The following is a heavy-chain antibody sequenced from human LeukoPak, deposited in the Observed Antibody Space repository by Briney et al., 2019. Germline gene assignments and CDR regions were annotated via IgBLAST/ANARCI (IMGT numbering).Heavy chain of an antibody. J-gene: IGHJ4*02. Sequence: PGGSLRLSCAASGFTFGGSAMHWVRQAPGKGLEWVSFISTTSSTIYYADSVKGRFTISRDNAKNSLYLQMTSLRAEDTAVYYCARVDPFDYWGQGTVVLVSS. CDR3: ARVDPFDY. V-gene: IGHV3-48*01. CDR1: GFTFGGSA. CDR2: ISTTSSTI. D-gene: IGHD3-9*01.